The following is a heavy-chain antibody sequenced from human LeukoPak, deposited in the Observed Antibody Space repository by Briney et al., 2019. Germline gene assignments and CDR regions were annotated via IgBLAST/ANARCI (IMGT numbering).Heavy chain of an antibody. V-gene: IGHV3-72*01. CDR3: TRDFAY. CDR1: GFAFSDHY. CDR2: TRNKTNSYIT. Sequence: GGSLRLSCAASGFAFSDHYMDWVRQAPGKGLEWLGRTRNKTNSYITEYAASVKGRFTISRDDSKNSLYLQMNRLKTEDTAVYYCTRDFAYWGQGTLVTVSS. J-gene: IGHJ4*02.